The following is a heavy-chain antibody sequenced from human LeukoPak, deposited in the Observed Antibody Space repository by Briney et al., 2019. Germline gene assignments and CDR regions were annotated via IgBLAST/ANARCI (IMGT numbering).Heavy chain of an antibody. CDR1: GFTVSSNY. D-gene: IGHD5-12*01. J-gene: IGHJ4*02. CDR3: ARASQWLAFDY. CDR2: IYNGGST. Sequence: GGSLRLSCAASGFTVSSNYMSWVRQAPGKGLEWVSVIYNGGSTSYGDSVKGRFTISRDNSKNTLYLQMNSLRAEDTAVYFCARASQWLAFDYWGQGTLVTVSS. V-gene: IGHV3-66*01.